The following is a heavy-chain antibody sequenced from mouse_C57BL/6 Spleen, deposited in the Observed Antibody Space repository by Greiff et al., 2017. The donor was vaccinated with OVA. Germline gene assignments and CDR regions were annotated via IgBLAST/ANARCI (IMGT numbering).Heavy chain of an antibody. D-gene: IGHD2-5*01. CDR1: GYTFTSYW. CDR2: IDPNSGGT. V-gene: IGHV1-72*01. J-gene: IGHJ2*01. CDR3: ARGGSYYSNQYYFDY. Sequence: QVHVKQSGAELVKPGASVKLSCKASGYTFTSYWMHWVKQRPGRGLEWIGRIDPNSGGTKYNEKFKSKATLTVDKPSSTAYMQLSSLTSEDSAVYYCARGGSYYSNQYYFDYWGQGTTLTVSS.